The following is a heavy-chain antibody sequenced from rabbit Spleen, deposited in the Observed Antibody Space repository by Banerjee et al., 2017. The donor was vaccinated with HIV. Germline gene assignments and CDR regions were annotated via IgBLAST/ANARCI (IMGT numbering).Heavy chain of an antibody. CDR2: INSGSSGST. V-gene: IGHV1S40*01. D-gene: IGHD1-1*01. CDR1: GFTISSSYY. CDR3: ARDTSSSFSSYGMDL. Sequence: QSLEESGGDLVKPGASLTLTCTASGFTISSSYYMCWVRQAPGKGLEWIGCINSGSSGSTDYASWAKGRFTISKTSSTTVTLRMTSLTAADTATYFCARDTSSSFSSYGMDLWGPGTLVTVS. J-gene: IGHJ6*01.